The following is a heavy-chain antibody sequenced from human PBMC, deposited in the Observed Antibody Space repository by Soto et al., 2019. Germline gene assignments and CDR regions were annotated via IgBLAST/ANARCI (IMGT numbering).Heavy chain of an antibody. D-gene: IGHD3-10*01. CDR1: GYPFTNYG. Sequence: ASVKVSCKASGYPFTNYGISWVRQAPGQGLEWMGWISHWGKTNYAQKLQGRVTMTTDTSASTAFMELRSLRSDDTAMYFCARDLDGSGSYYTDYWGQGTLVTVSS. CDR2: ISHWGKT. J-gene: IGHJ4*02. CDR3: ARDLDGSGSYYTDY. V-gene: IGHV1-18*01.